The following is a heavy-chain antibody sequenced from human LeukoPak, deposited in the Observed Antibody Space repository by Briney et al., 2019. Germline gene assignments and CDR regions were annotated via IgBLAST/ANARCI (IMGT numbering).Heavy chain of an antibody. CDR3: ARDNYDFWSDRAYNWFDP. J-gene: IGHJ5*02. D-gene: IGHD3-3*01. V-gene: IGHV1-18*01. CDR1: GYTFTSYG. CDR2: ISAYNGNT. Sequence: GASVKVSCKASGYTFTSYGISWVRQAPGQGLEWMGWISAYNGNTNYAQKLQGRVTMTTDTSTSTAYMELRSLRSDDTAVYYCARDNYDFWSDRAYNWFDPWGQGTLVTVSS.